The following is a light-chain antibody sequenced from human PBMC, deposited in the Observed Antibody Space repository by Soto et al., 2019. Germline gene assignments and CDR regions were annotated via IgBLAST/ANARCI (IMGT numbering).Light chain of an antibody. Sequence: QSVLTQPPSASGTPGQRVTISCSGSSSNIGTNTVNWYQQLPGTAPKLLIYDNNHRPSGVPDRFSGSKSGTSASLAISGLQSEDEADYYCQSYDSSLSAFYVFGTGTKLTVL. CDR1: SSNIGTNT. J-gene: IGLJ1*01. CDR2: DNN. CDR3: QSYDSSLSAFYV. V-gene: IGLV1-44*01.